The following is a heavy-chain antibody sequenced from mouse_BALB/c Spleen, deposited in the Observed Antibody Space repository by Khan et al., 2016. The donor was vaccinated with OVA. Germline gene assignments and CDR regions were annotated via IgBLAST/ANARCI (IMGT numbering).Heavy chain of an antibody. Sequence: QIQLVQSGPELKKPGETVKISCKASGYIFTNYGMNWVKQAPGQGLKWMGWINTYTGEPTYADDFRGRFAFSLDTSASTAYLQINNLKNEDTAKYFCTRVAFCYGREKNAWFAYWGQGTMVTVSA. CDR2: INTYTGEP. CDR1: GYIFTNYG. CDR3: TRVAFCYGREKNAWFAY. D-gene: IGHD1-1*01. J-gene: IGHJ3*01. V-gene: IGHV9-3-1*01.